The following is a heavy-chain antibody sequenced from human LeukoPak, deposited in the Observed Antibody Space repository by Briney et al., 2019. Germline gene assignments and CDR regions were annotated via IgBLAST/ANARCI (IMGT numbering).Heavy chain of an antibody. J-gene: IGHJ6*02. CDR2: VHYSGNT. V-gene: IGHV4-39*01. CDR1: GGSVSSSRYY. Sequence: SETLSLTCTVSGGSVSSSRYYWGWIRQPPGKGLEWIGSVHYSGNTYYNPSLKSRATISVDTSKNQFSLRLTSVTAADTAVYYCARGVDYYGMDVWGQGTTVTVSS. CDR3: ARGVDYYGMDV.